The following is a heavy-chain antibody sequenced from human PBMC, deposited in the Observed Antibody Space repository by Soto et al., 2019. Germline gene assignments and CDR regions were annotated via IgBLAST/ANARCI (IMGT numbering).Heavy chain of an antibody. Sequence: GGSLRLSCAASGLTFSSYSMNWVRQAPGQGLEWVAKIRPDGSGKYYADSVKDRFTISRDNAKNTLYLQMNSLRAEDTAVYYCARAGGKEYFQHWGQGTLVTVSS. CDR2: IRPDGSGK. J-gene: IGHJ1*01. V-gene: IGHV3-7*01. CDR3: ARAGGKEYFQH. D-gene: IGHD2-15*01. CDR1: GLTFSSYS.